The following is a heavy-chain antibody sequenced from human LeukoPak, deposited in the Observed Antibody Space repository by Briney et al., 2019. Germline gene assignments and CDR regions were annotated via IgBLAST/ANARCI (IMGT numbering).Heavy chain of an antibody. CDR3: ARAGPVSPWLVFDY. Sequence: PSETLSLTCTVSGGSVSSGRYYWSWIRQPPGKGLEWIGYIYYSGSTNYNPSLKSRVTISVDTSKNQFSLKLSSVTAADTAVYYCARAGPVSPWLVFDYWGQGTLVTVSS. CDR1: GGSVSSGRYY. CDR2: IYYSGST. J-gene: IGHJ4*02. V-gene: IGHV4-61*01. D-gene: IGHD6-19*01.